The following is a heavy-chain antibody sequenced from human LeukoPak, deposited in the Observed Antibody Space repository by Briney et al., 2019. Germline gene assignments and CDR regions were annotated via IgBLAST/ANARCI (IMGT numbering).Heavy chain of an antibody. D-gene: IGHD4-11*01. J-gene: IGHJ4*02. CDR2: ISSSGSTI. CDR3: ARGDYSNYVPPHFDY. CDR1: GFTFSDYY. V-gene: IGHV3-11*04. Sequence: PGRSLRLSCAASGFTFSDYYMSWIRQAPGKGLEWVSYISSSGSTIYYADSVKGRFTISRDNAKNSLYLQMNSLRAEDTAVYYCARGDYSNYVPPHFDYWGQGTLVTVSS.